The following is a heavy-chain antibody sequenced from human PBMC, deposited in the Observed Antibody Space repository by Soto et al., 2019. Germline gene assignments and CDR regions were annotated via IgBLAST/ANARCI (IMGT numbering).Heavy chain of an antibody. CDR3: ARVGGQWLVVSYFDY. Sequence: SVKVSCKASGGTFSSYAISWVRQAPGQGLEWMGGIIPIFGTANYAQKFQGRVTITADESTSTAYMELSSLRSEDTAVYYCARVGGQWLVVSYFDYWGQGXLVTVYS. CDR1: GGTFSSYA. V-gene: IGHV1-69*13. CDR2: IIPIFGTA. J-gene: IGHJ4*02. D-gene: IGHD6-19*01.